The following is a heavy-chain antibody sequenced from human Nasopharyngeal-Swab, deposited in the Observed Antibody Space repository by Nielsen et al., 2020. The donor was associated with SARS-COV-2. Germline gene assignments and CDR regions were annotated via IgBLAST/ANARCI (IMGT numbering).Heavy chain of an antibody. D-gene: IGHD3-3*01. Sequence: ASVKVSCKASGYTFTSYGVSWVRQAPGQGLEWMGWISAYNGNTNCAQKFQGRVTMTTDTSTSTAYMELRSLRSDDTAVYYCARARQGFAAFDIWGQGTMVTVSS. J-gene: IGHJ3*02. CDR3: ARARQGFAAFDI. V-gene: IGHV1-18*01. CDR2: ISAYNGNT. CDR1: GYTFTSYG.